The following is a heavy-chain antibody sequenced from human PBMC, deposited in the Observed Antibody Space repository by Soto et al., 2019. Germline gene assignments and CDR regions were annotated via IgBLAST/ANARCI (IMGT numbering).Heavy chain of an antibody. V-gene: IGHV3-66*01. CDR1: GFTVSRNY. CDR2: IYSGGST. D-gene: IGHD6-6*01. CDR3: TADISSSGGSYYYGMDV. J-gene: IGHJ6*02. Sequence: GGSLRLSCAASGFTVSRNYRSWVRQAPGKGLEWVSVIYSGGSTYYADSVKGRFTISRHNSKNTLYLQMNSLRAEDTAVYFCTADISSSGGSYYYGMDVWGQGNTVTVS.